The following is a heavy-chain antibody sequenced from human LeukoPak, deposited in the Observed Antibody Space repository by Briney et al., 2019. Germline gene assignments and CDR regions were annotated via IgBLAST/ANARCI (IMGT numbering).Heavy chain of an antibody. V-gene: IGHV4-34*01. D-gene: IGHD2-2*01. CDR3: ARVSYCSSTSCYLRGYYGMDV. Sequence: SETLSLTCAVYGGSFSGYYWSWIRQPPGKGLEWIGEINHSGSTNYNPSLKSRVTISVDTSKNQFSLKLSSVTAADTAVYHCARVSYCSSTSCYLRGYYGMDVWGQGTTVTVSS. J-gene: IGHJ6*02. CDR2: INHSGST. CDR1: GGSFSGYY.